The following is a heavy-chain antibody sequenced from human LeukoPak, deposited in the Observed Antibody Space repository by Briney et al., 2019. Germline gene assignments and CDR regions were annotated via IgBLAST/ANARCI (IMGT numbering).Heavy chain of an antibody. CDR2: IRYDGSNK. CDR3: AKDGSSSAHY. J-gene: IGHJ4*02. Sequence: GGSLRLSCAASGFTFSSYGMHWLRQAPGKGLEWVAFIRYDGSNKYYADSVKGRFTISRDNSKNTLYLQMNSLRAEDTAVYYCAKDGSSSAHYWGQGTLVTVSS. D-gene: IGHD6-13*01. V-gene: IGHV3-30*02. CDR1: GFTFSSYG.